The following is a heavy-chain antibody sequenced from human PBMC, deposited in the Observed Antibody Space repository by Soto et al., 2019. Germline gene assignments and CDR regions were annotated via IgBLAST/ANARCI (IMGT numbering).Heavy chain of an antibody. V-gene: IGHV3-7*01. Sequence: EVQLVETGGGLVQPGGSLRLSCEASGFTFSSYWMSWVRQAPGKGLEWVANIKQDGSEKYYVDSVKGRFTISRDNAKNSLYLQMNSLRAEDTAVYYCARGTYGDYGGGWFDYWGQGTLVTVSS. CDR3: ARGTYGDYGGGWFDY. J-gene: IGHJ4*02. D-gene: IGHD4-17*01. CDR1: GFTFSSYW. CDR2: IKQDGSEK.